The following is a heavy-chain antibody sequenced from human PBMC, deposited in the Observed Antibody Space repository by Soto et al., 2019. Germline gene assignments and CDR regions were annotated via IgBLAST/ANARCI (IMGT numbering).Heavy chain of an antibody. CDR2: ISGSGFGA. D-gene: IGHD3-3*01. CDR3: AKDLHTTFGVVMRGSGLDV. Sequence: QSGGSLRLSCTASGLNFSSEAMTWVRQIPGKGLEWVAGISGSGFGACHADSVKGRFTISRDNSKDTVFLQMNSLRPEDTAVYYCAKDLHTTFGVVMRGSGLDVWGQGTTVTVSS. V-gene: IGHV3-23*01. CDR1: GLNFSSEA. J-gene: IGHJ6*02.